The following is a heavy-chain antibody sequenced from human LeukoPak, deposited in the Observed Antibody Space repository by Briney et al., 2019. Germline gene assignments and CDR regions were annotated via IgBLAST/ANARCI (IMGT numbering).Heavy chain of an antibody. CDR2: ISGSGYYS. J-gene: IGHJ4*02. D-gene: IGHD1-26*01. CDR3: AKGGPTGSNYFDF. V-gene: IGHV3-23*01. CDR1: EFTFDNYA. Sequence: GGSLRLSCAASEFTFDNYAMSWVRQAPGKGLEWVSVISGSGYYSYYADSVKGRFTVSRDNSKTTLYLHMNSLRADDTAVYYCAKGGPTGSNYFDFWGQGTLVTVSS.